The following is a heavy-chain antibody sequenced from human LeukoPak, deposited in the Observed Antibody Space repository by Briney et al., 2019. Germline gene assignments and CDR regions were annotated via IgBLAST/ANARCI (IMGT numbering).Heavy chain of an antibody. D-gene: IGHD3-10*01. CDR2: VFSSGSS. V-gene: IGHV4-4*07. Sequence: PSETLSLTCTVSGGSLTSYLWSWIRQPAGRGLEWVGRVFSSGSSNYNPSLKGRVTMSIDTSMNQFSLKLSSVTAADTAVYYCVREIANYGIDYWGQGTLVTVSS. CDR1: GGSLTSYL. J-gene: IGHJ4*02. CDR3: VREIANYGIDY.